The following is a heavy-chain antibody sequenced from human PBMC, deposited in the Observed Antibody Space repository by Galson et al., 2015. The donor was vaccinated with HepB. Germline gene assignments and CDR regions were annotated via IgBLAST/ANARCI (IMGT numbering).Heavy chain of an antibody. CDR1: GFTFSRYG. V-gene: IGHV3-23*01. Sequence: SLRLSCAVSGFTFSRYGMSWVRQAPGKGLERVSGTSGTGGSTYYADSVKGRFAVSRDKSKNTLYLQMNSLRADDTAVYYCAIAYEMDTLFLGYDAFDIRGQGTMVTVSS. D-gene: IGHD5-24*01. CDR2: TSGTGGST. J-gene: IGHJ3*02. CDR3: AIAYEMDTLFLGYDAFDI.